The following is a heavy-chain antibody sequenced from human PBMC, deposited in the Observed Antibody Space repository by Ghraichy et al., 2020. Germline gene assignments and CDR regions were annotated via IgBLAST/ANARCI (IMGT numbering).Heavy chain of an antibody. J-gene: IGHJ6*02. CDR3: ARDCLWPLGDYVRPDYYGMDV. V-gene: IGHV3-11*01. CDR1: GFTFSDYY. Sequence: GGSLRLSCAASGFTFSDYYMSWIRQAPGKGLEWVSYISSSGSTIYYADSVKGRFTISRDNAKNSLYLQMNSLRAEDTAVYYCARDCLWPLGDYVRPDYYGMDVWGQGTTVTVSS. D-gene: IGHD4-17*01. CDR2: ISSSGSTI.